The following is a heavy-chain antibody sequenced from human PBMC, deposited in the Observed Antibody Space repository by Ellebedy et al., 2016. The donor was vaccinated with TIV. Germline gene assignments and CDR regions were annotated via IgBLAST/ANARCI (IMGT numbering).Heavy chain of an antibody. J-gene: IGHJ4*02. V-gene: IGHV1-18*04. Sequence: ASVKVSCKASGYTFTDYYMHWVRQAPGQGLEWMGWISAYTGDSEYAQKFQGRVTATTDTSTSTAYLELRSLRSDDTAVYYCARDMVQGLVSRYLWFDYWGQGTRVTVSS. D-gene: IGHD5/OR15-5a*01. CDR3: ARDMVQGLVSRYLWFDY. CDR1: GYTFTDYY. CDR2: ISAYTGDS.